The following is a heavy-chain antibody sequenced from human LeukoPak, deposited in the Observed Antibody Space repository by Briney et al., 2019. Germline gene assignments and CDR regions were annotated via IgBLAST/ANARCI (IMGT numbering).Heavy chain of an antibody. D-gene: IGHD5-24*01. V-gene: IGHV1-46*01. CDR1: GYTFTSYY. CDR2: INPSGGST. CDR3: ARSRSWRWLQLDNWFDP. J-gene: IGHJ5*02. Sequence: GASVKVSCKASGYTFTSYYMDWVRQAPGQGLEWMGIINPSGGSTSYAQKFQGRVTMTRNTSISTAYMELSSLRSEDTAVYYCARSRSWRWLQLDNWFDPWGQGTLVTVSS.